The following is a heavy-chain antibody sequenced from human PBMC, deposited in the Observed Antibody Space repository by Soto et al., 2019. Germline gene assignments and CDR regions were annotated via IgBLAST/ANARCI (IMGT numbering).Heavy chain of an antibody. CDR3: AGGREIDRFDY. CDR1: GTSVSRDR. J-gene: IGHJ4*02. CDR2: IHYGGHV. D-gene: IGHD1-26*01. Sequence: QVHLQESGPRQVKPSETLSLTCNVSGTSVSRDRWSWIRQPPGGGRAWIGLIHYGGHVNRRPSFRSRANFTEDQSKKQFTLRLDSVTVADTAVYFCAGGREIDRFDYWGQGVVVTVSS. V-gene: IGHV4-59*02.